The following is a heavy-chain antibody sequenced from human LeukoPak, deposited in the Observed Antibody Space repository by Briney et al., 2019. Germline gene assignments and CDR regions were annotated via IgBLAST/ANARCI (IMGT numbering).Heavy chain of an antibody. J-gene: IGHJ3*02. V-gene: IGHV4-30-2*01. CDR3: SLVGATIDAFDI. CDR2: IYHSGST. D-gene: IGHD1-26*01. CDR1: GGSISSGGYY. Sequence: SETLSLTCTVSGGSISSGGYYWSWIRQPPGKGLEWIGYIYHSGSTYYNPSLKSRVTISVDRSKNQFSLKLSSVTAADTAVYYCSLVGATIDAFDIWGQGTMVTVSS.